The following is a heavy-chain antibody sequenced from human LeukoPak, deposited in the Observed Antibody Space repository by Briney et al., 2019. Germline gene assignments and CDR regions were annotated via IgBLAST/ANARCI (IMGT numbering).Heavy chain of an antibody. CDR2: INPNSGGT. CDR1: GYTFTPYY. V-gene: IGHV1-2*02. CDR3: ARDRLVVPAAIPGEY. Sequence: GSPVKFSSKASGYTFTPYYMHWVRQAPGQGLEWMGWINPNSGGTNYAQKFQGRVTMTRDTSFSTAFVELGRLRSDDTAVYYCARDRLVVPAAIPGEYWGQGTLVTVSS. J-gene: IGHJ4*02. D-gene: IGHD2-2*02.